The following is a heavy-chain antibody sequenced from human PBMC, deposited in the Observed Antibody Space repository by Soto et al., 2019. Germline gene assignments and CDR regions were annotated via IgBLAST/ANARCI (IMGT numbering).Heavy chain of an antibody. CDR1: GFTFSSYD. Sequence: GGSLRLSCAASGFTFSSYDMHWVRQATGKGLEWVSAIGTAGDTYYPGSVKGRFTISRENAKNSLYLQMNSLRAGDTAVYYCARGGLGEFHVDYWGQGTLVTVSS. CDR2: IGTAGDT. D-gene: IGHD3-10*01. CDR3: ARGGLGEFHVDY. J-gene: IGHJ4*02. V-gene: IGHV3-13*04.